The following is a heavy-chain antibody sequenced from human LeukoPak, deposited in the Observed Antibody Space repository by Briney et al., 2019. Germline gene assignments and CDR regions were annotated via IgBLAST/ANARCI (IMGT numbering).Heavy chain of an antibody. D-gene: IGHD1-20*01. CDR2: ITWDGGTT. Sequence: EGSLRLSCAASGFTFDDYSRHWVRQAPGKGLEWISLITWDGGTTYYADSVKGRFTISRDNSKNSLHLQMNSLREEDTALYYCVKALGITSASMDVWGKGTTVTVSS. CDR3: VKALGITSASMDV. V-gene: IGHV3-43D*04. CDR1: GFTFDDYS. J-gene: IGHJ6*03.